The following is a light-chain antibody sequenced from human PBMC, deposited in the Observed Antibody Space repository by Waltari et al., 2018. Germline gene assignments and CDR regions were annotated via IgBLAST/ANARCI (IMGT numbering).Light chain of an antibody. Sequence: EVVLTQSPATLSLSPGDRATLSCRASQGVSTYLAWYQQKPGQAPRLLIFDASNRATGIPARFSGSGSGTDFSLTISSLEPEDFAVYYCQQRRKWRTFGQGTKLEI. J-gene: IGKJ2*01. CDR1: QGVSTY. CDR2: DAS. V-gene: IGKV3-11*01. CDR3: QQRRKWRT.